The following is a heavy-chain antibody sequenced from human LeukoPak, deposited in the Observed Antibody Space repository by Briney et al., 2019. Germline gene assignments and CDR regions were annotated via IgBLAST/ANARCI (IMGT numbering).Heavy chain of an antibody. J-gene: IGHJ2*01. CDR2: IYYSGST. V-gene: IGHV4-39*07. Sequence: SETLSLTCTVSGGSISSSSYYWGRIRQPPGKGLEWIGSIYYSGSTYYNPSLKSRVTISVDTSKNQFSLKLRSVTAADTAVYYCARGRRDGYNPYWYFDLWGRGTLVTVSS. D-gene: IGHD5-24*01. CDR1: GGSISSSSYY. CDR3: ARGRRDGYNPYWYFDL.